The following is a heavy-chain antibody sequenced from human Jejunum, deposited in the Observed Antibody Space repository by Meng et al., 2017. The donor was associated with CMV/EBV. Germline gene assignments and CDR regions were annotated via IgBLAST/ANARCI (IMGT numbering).Heavy chain of an antibody. J-gene: IGHJ4*02. V-gene: IGHV3-21*01. CDR1: FSGYN. CDR3: ARDTSPTYYYDSRSYDS. CDR2: ISSSSTYI. D-gene: IGHD3-22*01. Sequence: FSGYNMNWVSQAPGKGLEWISSISSSSTYIYYADSVKGRFTMSRDNAKSSLYLQMNNLRVEDTAVYYCARDTSPTYYYDSRSYDSWGQGTLVTVSS.